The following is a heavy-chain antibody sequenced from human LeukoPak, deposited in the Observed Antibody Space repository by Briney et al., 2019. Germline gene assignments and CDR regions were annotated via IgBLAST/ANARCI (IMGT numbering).Heavy chain of an antibody. CDR3: ARDQADCGGDCYSGLDY. Sequence: GGSLRLSCAASGFTFSSYAMHWVRQAPGKGLEWVAVISYDGSNKYYADSVKGRFTISRDNSKNTLYLQMNNLRAEDTAVYYCARDQADCGGDCYSGLDYWGQGTLVTVSS. V-gene: IGHV3-30-3*01. CDR1: GFTFSSYA. D-gene: IGHD2-21*02. J-gene: IGHJ4*02. CDR2: ISYDGSNK.